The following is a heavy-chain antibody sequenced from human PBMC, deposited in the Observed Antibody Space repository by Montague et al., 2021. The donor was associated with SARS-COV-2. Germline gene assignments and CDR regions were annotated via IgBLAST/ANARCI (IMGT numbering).Heavy chain of an antibody. CDR2: IYYSGST. V-gene: IGHV4-31*03. CDR1: GGSISSGGYY. J-gene: IGHJ4*02. D-gene: IGHD3-3*01. CDR3: ARASGKKTIFGVVISYFDY. Sequence: TRSLTCTVSGGSISSGGYYWSWIRQHPGKGLEWIGYIYYSGSTHYNPSLKSRVAISVDTSKNQFSLKLSSVTAADTAVYYCARASGKKTIFGVVISYFDYWGQGTLVTVSS.